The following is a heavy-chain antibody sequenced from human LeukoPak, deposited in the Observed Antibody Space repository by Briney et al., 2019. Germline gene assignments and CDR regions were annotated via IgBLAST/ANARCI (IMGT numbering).Heavy chain of an antibody. V-gene: IGHV3-23*01. CDR1: GFTFRNYA. Sequence: GGSLRLSCAASGFTFRNYAMSWVRQAPGKGLEWVSAITNSGFDTFHADPVEGRFTISRDNSKSTLYMQMNSLRGGDTAIYYCVKGSSSARPYYFDFWGQGTLVTVSS. D-gene: IGHD6-19*01. CDR3: VKGSSSARPYYFDF. CDR2: ITNSGFDT. J-gene: IGHJ4*02.